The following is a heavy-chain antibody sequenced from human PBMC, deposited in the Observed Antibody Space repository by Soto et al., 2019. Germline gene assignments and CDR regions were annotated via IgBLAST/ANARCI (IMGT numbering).Heavy chain of an antibody. CDR2: ISYDGSNK. V-gene: IGHV3-30-3*01. J-gene: IGHJ5*02. CDR3: ARDGSLGGWFDP. D-gene: IGHD3-16*01. Sequence: GGSLRLSCAASGFTFSSYAMHWVRQAPGKGLEWVAVISYDGSNKYYADSVKGRFTISRDNSKNTLYLQMNSLRAEDTAVYYCARDGSLGGWFDPWGQGTLVTVSS. CDR1: GFTFSSYA.